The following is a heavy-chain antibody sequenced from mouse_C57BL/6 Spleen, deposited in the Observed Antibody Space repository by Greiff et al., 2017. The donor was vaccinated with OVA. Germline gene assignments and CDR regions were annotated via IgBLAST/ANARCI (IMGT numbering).Heavy chain of an antibody. CDR3: ARSGTAQATYYAMDY. D-gene: IGHD3-2*02. J-gene: IGHJ4*01. CDR1: GYAFSSSW. Sequence: QVQLKESGPELVKPGASVKISCKASGYAFSSSWMNWVKQRPGKGLEWIGRIYPGDGDTNYNGKFKGKATLTADKSSSTAYMQLSSLTSEDSAVYFCARSGTAQATYYAMDYWGQGTSVTVSS. CDR2: IYPGDGDT. V-gene: IGHV1-82*01.